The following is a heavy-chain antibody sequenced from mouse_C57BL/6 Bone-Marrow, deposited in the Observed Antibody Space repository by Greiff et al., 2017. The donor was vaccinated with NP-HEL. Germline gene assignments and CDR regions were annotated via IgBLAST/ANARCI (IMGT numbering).Heavy chain of an antibody. CDR1: GYTFTSYG. Sequence: QVQLQQSGAELARPGASVKLSCKASGYTFTSYGISWVKQRTGQGLEWIGEIYPRSGNTNYNEKFKGKATLTAYKSSSTAYMELRSLTSEVSAVYFCARSNYYGSSVFDYWGQGTTLTVSS. CDR2: IYPRSGNT. V-gene: IGHV1-81*01. D-gene: IGHD1-1*01. J-gene: IGHJ2*01. CDR3: ARSNYYGSSVFDY.